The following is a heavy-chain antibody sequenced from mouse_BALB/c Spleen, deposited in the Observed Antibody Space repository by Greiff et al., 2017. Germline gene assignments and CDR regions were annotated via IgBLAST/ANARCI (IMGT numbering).Heavy chain of an antibody. J-gene: IGHJ4*01. CDR3: ARYGNYVWYYAMDY. CDR1: GFTFSSFG. CDR2: ISSGSSTI. V-gene: IGHV5-17*02. Sequence: DVKLQESGGGLVQPGGSRKLSCAASGFTFSSFGMHWVRQAPEKGLEWVAYISSGSSTIYYADTVKGRFTISRDNPKNTLFLQMTSLRSEDTAMYYCARYGNYVWYYAMDYWGQGTSVTVSS. D-gene: IGHD2-1*01.